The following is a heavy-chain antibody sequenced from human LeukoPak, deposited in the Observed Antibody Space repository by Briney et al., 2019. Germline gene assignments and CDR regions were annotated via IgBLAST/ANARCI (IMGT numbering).Heavy chain of an antibody. CDR1: GGSFSGYY. CDR2: IYYSGST. D-gene: IGHD3-3*01. CDR3: ARHECYDFWSGYRSGWFDP. J-gene: IGHJ5*02. V-gene: IGHV4-39*01. Sequence: SETLSLTCAVYGGSFSGYYWGWIRQPPGKGLEWIGSIYYSGSTYYNPSLKSRVTISVDTSKNQFSLKLSSVTAADTAVYYCARHECYDFWSGYRSGWFDPWGQGTLVTVSS.